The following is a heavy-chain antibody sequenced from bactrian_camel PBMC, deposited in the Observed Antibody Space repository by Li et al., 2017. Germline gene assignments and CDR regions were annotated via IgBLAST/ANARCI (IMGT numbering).Heavy chain of an antibody. V-gene: IGHV3S54*01. CDR3: AAVSGY. CDR2: IDYDGSNT. Sequence: VQLVESGGGSVQSGGSLRLSCAPSGNTAGTNCMAWFRQAPGKEREGVAAIDYDGSNTFYADSVKGRFTISKDNAKSTLYLEMKSLKPEDTAVYFCAAVSGYWGQGTQVTVS. CDR1: GNTAGTNC. J-gene: IGHJ6*01.